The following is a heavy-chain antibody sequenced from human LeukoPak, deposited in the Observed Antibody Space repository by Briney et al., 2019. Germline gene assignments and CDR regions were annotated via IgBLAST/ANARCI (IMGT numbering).Heavy chain of an antibody. J-gene: IGHJ6*03. V-gene: IGHV3-23*01. CDR1: GFTFSSYG. Sequence: GGSLRLSCAASGFTFSSYGMSWVRQAPGKGLEWVSAISGSGGSTYYADSVKGRFTISRDNSKNTLYLQMNSLRAEDTAVYYCARLGYCSSTSCSAPVNYYYYMDVWGKGTTVTIPS. CDR2: ISGSGGST. D-gene: IGHD2-2*01. CDR3: ARLGYCSSTSCSAPVNYYYYMDV.